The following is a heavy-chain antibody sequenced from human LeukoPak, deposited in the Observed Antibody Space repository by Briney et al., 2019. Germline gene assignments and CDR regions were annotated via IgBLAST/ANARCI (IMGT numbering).Heavy chain of an antibody. Sequence: SQTLSLTCTVSGGSFSSGGYYWRWLRQHPGRGLEWIGYIYYSGSTNYNPSLKGRVTISVDTSKNQFSLKLSSVTAADTAVYYCARVRSFSGYEVDYWGQGTLVTVSS. J-gene: IGHJ4*02. V-gene: IGHV4-31*03. CDR1: GGSFSSGGYY. CDR3: ARVRSFSGYEVDY. D-gene: IGHD3-22*01. CDR2: IYYSGST.